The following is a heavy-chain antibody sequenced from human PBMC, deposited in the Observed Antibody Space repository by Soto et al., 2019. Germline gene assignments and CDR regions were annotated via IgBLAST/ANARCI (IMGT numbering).Heavy chain of an antibody. J-gene: IGHJ4*02. CDR2: ISAYNGTT. V-gene: IGHV1-18*01. CDR1: CDTFTSYG. D-gene: IGHD6-13*01. CDR3: ARSIAAAVEFDY. Sequence: ASAKVSCNASCDTFTSYGISCVRQAPGQGSEWMGWISAYNGTTNYAQKLQGRVTMTTDTSTSTAYMELRSLTSDDTAVCYCARSIAAAVEFDYWGQGTLVTVSS.